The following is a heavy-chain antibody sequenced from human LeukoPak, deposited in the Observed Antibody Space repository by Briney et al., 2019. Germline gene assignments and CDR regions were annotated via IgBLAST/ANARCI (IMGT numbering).Heavy chain of an antibody. CDR1: GYTFTSYG. D-gene: IGHD2-2*02. Sequence: ASVKVSCKASGYTFTSYGISWVRQAPGQGLEWMGWISAYNGNTNYAQKLQGRVTMTTDTSTSTAYMELRSLRSEDTAVYYCARVPRYCSSTSCYTLRALPYYYGMDVWGQGTTVTVSS. CDR2: ISAYNGNT. J-gene: IGHJ6*02. V-gene: IGHV1-18*01. CDR3: ARVPRYCSSTSCYTLRALPYYYGMDV.